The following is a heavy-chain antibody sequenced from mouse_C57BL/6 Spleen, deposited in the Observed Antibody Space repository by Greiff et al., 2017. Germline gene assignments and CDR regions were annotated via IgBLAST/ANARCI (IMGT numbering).Heavy chain of an antibody. CDR2: IWTGGGT. V-gene: IGHV2-9-1*01. J-gene: IGHJ1*03. Sequence: VKVVESGPGLVAPSQSLSITCTVSGFSLTSYAISWVRQPPGKGLEWLGVIWTGGGTNYNSALKSRLSISKDNSKSQVFLKMNSLQTDDTARYYCARKAGYYGSSSYFDVWGTGTTVTVSS. CDR1: GFSLTSYA. CDR3: ARKAGYYGSSSYFDV. D-gene: IGHD1-1*01.